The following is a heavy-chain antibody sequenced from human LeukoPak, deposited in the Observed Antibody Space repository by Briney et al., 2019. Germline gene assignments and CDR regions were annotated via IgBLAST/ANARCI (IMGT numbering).Heavy chain of an antibody. Sequence: PSETLSLTCTVSGGSISSYYWSWIRQPPGKGLEWIGYIYYSGSTNYNPSLKSRVTISVDTSKNQFSLKLSSVTAADTAVYYCARWGYEKDAFDIWGQGTMVTVSS. CDR3: ARWGYEKDAFDI. V-gene: IGHV4-59*08. CDR1: GGSISSYY. CDR2: IYYSGST. D-gene: IGHD3-16*01. J-gene: IGHJ3*02.